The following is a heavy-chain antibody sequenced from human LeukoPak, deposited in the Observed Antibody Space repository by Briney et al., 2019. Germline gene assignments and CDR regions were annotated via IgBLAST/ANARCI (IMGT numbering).Heavy chain of an antibody. V-gene: IGHV3-30*18. Sequence: GKSLRLSCAASGFTFNNYGMHWVRQAPGKGLEWAAVISYDGRNKHYPDSVKGRFTISRDISTDTLWLQMDSLRTEDTAVYYCAKGPLRGTAAAIDYWGQGTLVTVSS. D-gene: IGHD2-2*01. CDR1: GFTFNNYG. CDR2: ISYDGRNK. J-gene: IGHJ4*02. CDR3: AKGPLRGTAAAIDY.